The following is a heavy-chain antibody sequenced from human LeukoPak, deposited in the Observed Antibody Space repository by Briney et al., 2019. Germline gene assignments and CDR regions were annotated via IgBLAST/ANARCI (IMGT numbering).Heavy chain of an antibody. CDR1: GGSFSGYY. V-gene: IGHV4-34*01. CDR2: INHSGST. CDR3: ARVPTYYYGSGRPFDY. Sequence: PSETLSLTCAVYGGSFSGYYWSWIRQPPGKGLEWTGEINHSGSTNYNPSLKSRVTISVDTSKNQFSLKLSSVTAADTAVYYCARVPTYYYGSGRPFDYWGQGTLVTVSS. J-gene: IGHJ4*02. D-gene: IGHD3-10*01.